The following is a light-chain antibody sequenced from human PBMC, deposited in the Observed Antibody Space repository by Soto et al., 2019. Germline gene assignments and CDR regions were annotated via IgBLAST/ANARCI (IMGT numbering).Light chain of an antibody. CDR3: SSYGGSNNLNWL. CDR2: EVS. J-gene: IGLJ3*02. V-gene: IGLV2-8*01. Sequence: QSALTQPPSASGSPGQSVTISCTGTSNDVGGYNFVSWYQQQPGKAPKLLIYEVSKRPSGVPDRFSGSKSGYTASLTVSGLQAEDEADYYCSSYGGSNNLNWLFGGGTKLTVL. CDR1: SNDVGGYNF.